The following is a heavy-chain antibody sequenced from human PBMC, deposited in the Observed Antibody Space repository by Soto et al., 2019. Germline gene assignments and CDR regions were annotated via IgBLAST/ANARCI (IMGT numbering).Heavy chain of an antibody. J-gene: IGHJ4*02. V-gene: IGHV3-48*03. CDR3: ARETVHCGGDCYDY. CDR2: ISSDGSSV. CDR1: GLTFSSYE. D-gene: IGHD2-21*01. Sequence: GGSLRLSCEVFGLTFSSYEMNWVRQAPGKGLEWVSYISSDGSSVYYADSVKGRFTISRDNAKNSLFLQMSSLGAEDTAVYYCARETVHCGGDCYDYWGQGTLVTVSS.